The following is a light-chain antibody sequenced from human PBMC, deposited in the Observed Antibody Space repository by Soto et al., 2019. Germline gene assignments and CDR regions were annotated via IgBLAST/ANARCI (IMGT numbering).Light chain of an antibody. V-gene: IGKV1-27*01. Sequence: DIQMTQSPSSLSASVGDRVTITCRASQGIRNYLAWYQQKPGKVPSLLIYAASTLQSGVPSRFSGSGSGTDFTLTISSLQPEDVATYYCQKYDSVPFPFGPGTKVDFK. CDR3: QKYDSVPFP. CDR1: QGIRNY. J-gene: IGKJ3*01. CDR2: AAS.